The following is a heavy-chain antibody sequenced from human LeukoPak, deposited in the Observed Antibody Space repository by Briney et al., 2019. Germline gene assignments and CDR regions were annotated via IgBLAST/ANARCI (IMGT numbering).Heavy chain of an antibody. CDR1: GFTFRSYG. Sequence: GGSLRLSCAASGFTFRSYGMHWVRQAPGKGLEWVAVISYDGSNKYYGDSMKGRFTISRDNSKNTLYLQMNSLRGEDTAVYYCTTHRGYSYGYPDDYWGQGTLVTVSS. J-gene: IGHJ4*02. D-gene: IGHD5-18*01. V-gene: IGHV3-30*03. CDR2: ISYDGSNK. CDR3: TTHRGYSYGYPDDY.